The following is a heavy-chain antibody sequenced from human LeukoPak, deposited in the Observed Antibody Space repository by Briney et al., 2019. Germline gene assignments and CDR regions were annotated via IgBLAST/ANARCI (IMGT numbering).Heavy chain of an antibody. CDR3: ARAVHGDYDQDAFDI. V-gene: IGHV3-7*01. Sequence: PRGSLRLSCAASRLTFSSYWMSWVRQAPGKGLEWVANIKQDGSEKYYVDSVKGRFTISRDNAKNSLYLQMNSLRAEDTAVYYCARAVHGDYDQDAFDIWGQGTMVTVSS. J-gene: IGHJ3*02. CDR2: IKQDGSEK. D-gene: IGHD4-17*01. CDR1: RLTFSSYW.